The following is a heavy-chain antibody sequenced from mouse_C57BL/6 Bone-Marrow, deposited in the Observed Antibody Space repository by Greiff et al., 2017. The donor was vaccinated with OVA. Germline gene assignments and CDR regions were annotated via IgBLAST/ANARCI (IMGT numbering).Heavy chain of an antibody. CDR3: ARKDYYGSIFDY. J-gene: IGHJ2*01. V-gene: IGHV1-82*01. D-gene: IGHD1-1*01. CDR1: GYAFSSSW. Sequence: VQLMESGPELVKPGASVKISCKASGYAFSSSWMNWVKQRPGKGLEWIGRIYPGDGDTNYNGKFKGKATLTADKSSSTAYMQLSSLTSEDSAVYFCARKDYYGSIFDYWGQGTTLTVSS. CDR2: IYPGDGDT.